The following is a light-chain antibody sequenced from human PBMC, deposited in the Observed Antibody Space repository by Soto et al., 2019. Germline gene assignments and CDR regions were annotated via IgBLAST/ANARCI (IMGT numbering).Light chain of an antibody. CDR2: AAS. V-gene: IGKV1-39*01. CDR3: QQSYSVPLS. CDR1: RNILTY. Sequence: DIQMTQSPSSLSASVGDRVTITCWSSRNILTYLNWYQQRAGEAPRFLIYAASNLQDGVPSRFSGSESGTEFTLTISGLQPEDFATYYCQQSYSVPLSFGQGTKLEMK. J-gene: IGKJ2*03.